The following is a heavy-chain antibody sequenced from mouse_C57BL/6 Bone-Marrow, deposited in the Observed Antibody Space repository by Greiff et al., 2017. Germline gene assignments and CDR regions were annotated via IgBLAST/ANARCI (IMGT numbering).Heavy chain of an antibody. CDR1: GYTFTSYW. CDR2: IDPSDSET. J-gene: IGHJ3*01. V-gene: IGHV1-52*01. D-gene: IGHD1-1*01. CDR3: ARRDYYGSSYWFAY. Sequence: QVQLQQPGAELVRPGSSVKLSCKASGYTFTSYWMHRVKQRPIQGLEWIGNIDPSDSETHYNQKFKDKATLTVDKSSSTAYMQLSSLTSEDSAVYYCARRDYYGSSYWFAYWGQGTLVTVSA.